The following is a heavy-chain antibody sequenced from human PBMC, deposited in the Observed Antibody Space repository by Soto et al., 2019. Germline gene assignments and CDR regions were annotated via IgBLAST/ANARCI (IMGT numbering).Heavy chain of an antibody. D-gene: IGHD3-3*01. V-gene: IGHV3-30-3*01. CDR2: ISYDGSNK. Sequence: QVQLVESGGGVVQPGRSLRLSCAASGFTFSSYAMHWVRQAPGKGLEWVAVISYDGSNKYYADSVKGRFTIPRDNFKNRLYLQMNSLRAEDTAVYYCARDEIRFSWAYGMDVWGQGTTVTVSS. CDR3: ARDEIRFSWAYGMDV. CDR1: GFTFSSYA. J-gene: IGHJ6*02.